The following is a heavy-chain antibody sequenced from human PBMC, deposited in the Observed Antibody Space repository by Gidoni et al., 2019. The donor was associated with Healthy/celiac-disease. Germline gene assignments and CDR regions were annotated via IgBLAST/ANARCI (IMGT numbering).Heavy chain of an antibody. CDR2: ISGSGGST. CDR3: AKDYRTSYYYDSGDAFDI. D-gene: IGHD3-22*01. Sequence: EVQLLESGGGLVQPGGSLRLSCAASGFTFSSHAMSWVRQAPGKGLEWVSAISGSGGSTYYAYSVKGRFTISRGNSKNTLYLQMNSLRAKDTAVYYCAKDYRTSYYYDSGDAFDIWGQGTMVTVSS. J-gene: IGHJ3*02. V-gene: IGHV3-23*01. CDR1: GFTFSSHA.